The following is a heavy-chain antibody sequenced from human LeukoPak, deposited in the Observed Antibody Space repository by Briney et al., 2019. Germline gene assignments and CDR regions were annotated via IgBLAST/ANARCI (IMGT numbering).Heavy chain of an antibody. CDR1: GFTFSTHW. V-gene: IGHV3-74*01. D-gene: IGHD2/OR15-2a*01. J-gene: IGHJ6*02. Sequence: GGSLRLSCAASGFTFSTHWMYWVRQAPGKELVWVSRISGDGSGTSYADSVKGRFTISRDNAKDTLYLQMTSLRVEDTAVYYCAKYVSAKGPPYALGVWGQGTTVTVSS. CDR2: ISGDGSGT. CDR3: AKYVSAKGPPYALGV.